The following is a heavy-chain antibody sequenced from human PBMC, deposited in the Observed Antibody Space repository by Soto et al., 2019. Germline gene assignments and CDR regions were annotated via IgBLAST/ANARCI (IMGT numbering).Heavy chain of an antibody. CDR2: LIPIFGTA. D-gene: IGHD2-21*01. Sequence: QVQLVQSGAEVKKPGSSVKVSCKASGGTFSSYAISWVRQAPGQGLEWMGGLIPIFGTANYAQKFQGRVTITADETTSTAYMELSSMRSEDTAVYYCARDIGVMATAYFDYWGQGTLVTVSS. CDR1: GGTFSSYA. V-gene: IGHV1-69*12. J-gene: IGHJ4*02. CDR3: ARDIGVMATAYFDY.